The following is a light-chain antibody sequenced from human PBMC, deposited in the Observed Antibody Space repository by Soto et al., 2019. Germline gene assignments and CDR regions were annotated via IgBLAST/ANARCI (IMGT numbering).Light chain of an antibody. CDR3: QQYSTYPLT. CDR2: DAS. J-gene: IGKJ4*01. V-gene: IGKV1-5*01. CDR1: QSVSGF. Sequence: DIQMTQSPSTLSASVGDRVTITCRASQSVSGFLAWYQGRAGKAPKLLIYDASNLEAGVPLRFSGSGSGTEFTLTISSLQPDDFATDFCQQYSTYPLTFGRGTKVEI.